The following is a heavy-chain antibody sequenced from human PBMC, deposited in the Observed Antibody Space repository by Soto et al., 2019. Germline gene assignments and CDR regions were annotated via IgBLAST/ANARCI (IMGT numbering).Heavy chain of an antibody. D-gene: IGHD3-22*01. CDR2: IDPSDSYT. CDR1: GYSFTSYW. V-gene: IGHV5-10-1*01. J-gene: IGHJ3*02. CDR3: AGPSNHDDSSGYIGSI. Sequence: GESLKISCKGSGYSFTSYWISWVRQMPGKGLEWMGRIDPSDSYTSYSPSFQGHVTISADKSISTAYLQWSSLKASDTAMYYCAGPSNHDDSSGYIGSIWGQGTMVTVSS.